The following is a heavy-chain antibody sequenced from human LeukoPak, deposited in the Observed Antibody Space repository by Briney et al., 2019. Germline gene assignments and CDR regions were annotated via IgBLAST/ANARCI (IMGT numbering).Heavy chain of an antibody. CDR1: GFIFSDYL. CDR3: ARDGTAAGLYFDL. D-gene: IGHD6-13*01. CDR2: IKQDGGEK. V-gene: IGHV3-7*01. J-gene: IGHJ4*01. Sequence: GGSLRLSCGVSGFIFSDYLMNWVRQAPGKGLEWVASIKQDGGEKFYVDSVKGRFTISRDNAKNSLYLQMSSLRAEDTAVYYCARDGTAAGLYFDLWGQGTPVTVSS.